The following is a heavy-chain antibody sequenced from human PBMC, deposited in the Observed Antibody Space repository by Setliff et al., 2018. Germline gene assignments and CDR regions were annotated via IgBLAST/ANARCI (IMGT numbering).Heavy chain of an antibody. D-gene: IGHD1-7*01. CDR2: IYYSGST. V-gene: IGHV4-31*03. Sequence: SETLSLTCIVSGASISSDAYYWSWIRQHPGKGLEWIGYIYYSGSTYYNPSLQSRLTVSLDPSKNQFSLELTSVAAADTAVYYCARSRTTAVKGGVFAVWGRGTLVTVSS. CDR1: GASISSDAYY. J-gene: IGHJ2*01. CDR3: ARSRTTAVKGGVFAV.